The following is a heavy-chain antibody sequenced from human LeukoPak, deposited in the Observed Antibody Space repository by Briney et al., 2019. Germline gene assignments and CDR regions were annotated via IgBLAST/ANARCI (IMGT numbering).Heavy chain of an antibody. CDR1: GYSFTSYW. CDR2: IYPGDSDT. V-gene: IGHV5-51*01. J-gene: IGHJ4*02. Sequence: GESLKISCKGSGYSFTSYWTGWVRQMAGKGLEWMGIIYPGDSDTRYSPSFQGQVTISADKSISNAYLQWSSLKASDTAMYYCASAPSRYYYGSGSLSWNWGQGTLVTVSS. CDR3: ASAPSRYYYGSGSLSWN. D-gene: IGHD3-10*01.